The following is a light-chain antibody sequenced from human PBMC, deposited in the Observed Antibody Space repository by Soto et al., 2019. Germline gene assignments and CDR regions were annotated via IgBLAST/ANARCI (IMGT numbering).Light chain of an antibody. CDR1: QSISNNY. CDR2: GAS. V-gene: IGKV3-20*01. CDR3: QQYGSSPNT. J-gene: IGKJ2*01. Sequence: EIVLTQSPGTLSLSPGERATLSCRASQSISNNYLAWYQQKPGQASRLLIYGASTRATVIPDRFSGSGSGTDFTLTISILEPEDCAVYYCQQYGSSPNTFGQGAKLEIK.